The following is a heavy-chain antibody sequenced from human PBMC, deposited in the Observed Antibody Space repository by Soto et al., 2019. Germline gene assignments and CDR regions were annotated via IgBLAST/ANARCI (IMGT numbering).Heavy chain of an antibody. J-gene: IGHJ3*02. Sequence: PXGSLRLSCAASGXTFSIYRMNWVRQAPGKGLELVSYISSSSSTIYYADAVKCRFTISRDKAKNSLYLQMNSLRDEDTAVYYCARGKYYDSSGPYDAFDIWGQGTMATVSS. D-gene: IGHD3-22*01. CDR1: GXTFSIYR. CDR3: ARGKYYDSSGPYDAFDI. V-gene: IGHV3-48*02. CDR2: ISSSSSTI.